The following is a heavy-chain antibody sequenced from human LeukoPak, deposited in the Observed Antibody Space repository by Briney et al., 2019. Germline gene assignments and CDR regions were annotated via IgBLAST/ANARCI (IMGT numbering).Heavy chain of an antibody. V-gene: IGHV1-18*01. CDR2: ISPYNSNT. CDR1: GYTFTSYG. D-gene: IGHD3-10*01. Sequence: ASLKLSCTASGYTFTSYGIRWVRQAPGQGLEWMGWISPYNSNTNYAQTLQGRVTMTTDTSTNTAYMELKSLRSDDTAVYYCARGSAPHHSGSYTPCDYWGQGTLVTVSS. CDR3: ARGSAPHHSGSYTPCDY. J-gene: IGHJ4*02.